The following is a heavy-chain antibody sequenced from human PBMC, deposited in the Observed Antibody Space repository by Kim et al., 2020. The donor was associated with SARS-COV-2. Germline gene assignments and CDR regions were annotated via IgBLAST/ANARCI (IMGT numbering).Heavy chain of an antibody. Sequence: NYTPSLKSRVTISVDTSKNQFSLKLSSVTAADTAVYYCATYSSGWYYFDYWGQGTLVTVSS. CDR3: ATYSSGWYYFDY. J-gene: IGHJ4*02. V-gene: IGHV4-59*01. D-gene: IGHD6-19*01.